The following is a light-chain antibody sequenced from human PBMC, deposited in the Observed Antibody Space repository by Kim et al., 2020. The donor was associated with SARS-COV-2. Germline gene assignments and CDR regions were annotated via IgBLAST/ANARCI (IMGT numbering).Light chain of an antibody. CDR2: DFN. V-gene: IGLV2-14*04. J-gene: IGLJ1*01. CDR3: ISYASTRSYV. CDR1: SSDVGAYNY. Sequence: GQSIPIACTGTSSDVGAYNYVSWYQQHPGKAPKLMIFDFNQGPSGLSDRFSGSKSGNTASLTISGLQAEDEADYYCISYASTRSYVFGTGTKVTVL.